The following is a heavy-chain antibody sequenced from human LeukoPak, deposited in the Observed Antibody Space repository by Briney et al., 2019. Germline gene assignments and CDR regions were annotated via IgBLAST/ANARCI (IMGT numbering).Heavy chain of an antibody. V-gene: IGHV4-39*07. D-gene: IGHD3-10*01. CDR1: GGSISSSSYY. Sequence: PSETLSLTCTVSGGSISSSSYYWGWIRQPPGKGLEWIGSIYYSGSTYYNPSLKSRVTISVDTSKNQFSLKLSSVTAADTAVYYCARDRGVWVGMAHYFDYWGQGTLVTVSS. CDR2: IYYSGST. CDR3: ARDRGVWVGMAHYFDY. J-gene: IGHJ4*02.